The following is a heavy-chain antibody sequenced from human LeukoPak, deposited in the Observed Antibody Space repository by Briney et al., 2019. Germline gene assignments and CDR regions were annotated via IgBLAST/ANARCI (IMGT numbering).Heavy chain of an antibody. J-gene: IGHJ4*02. CDR2: IKQDGSEK. CDR1: GFTFSSYW. Sequence: GGSLRLSCAASGFTFSSYWMSWARQAPGKGLEWVANIKQDGSEKYYVDSVKGRFTISRDNAKNSLYLQMNSLRAEDTAVYYCARLMYYYGSGSYLYWGQGTLVTVSS. V-gene: IGHV3-7*01. CDR3: ARLMYYYGSGSYLY. D-gene: IGHD3-10*01.